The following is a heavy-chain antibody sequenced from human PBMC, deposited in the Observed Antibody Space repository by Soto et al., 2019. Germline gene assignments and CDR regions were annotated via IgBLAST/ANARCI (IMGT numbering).Heavy chain of an antibody. J-gene: IGHJ3*02. CDR1: GGSISSGGYY. CDR2: IYYSGST. Sequence: PSETLSLTCTVSGGSISSGGYYWRWIRQHPGKGLEWIGYIYYSGSTYYNPSLKSRVTISVDTSKNQFSLKLSSVTAADTAVYYCARDNKATFGHDAFDIWGQGTMVTVSS. V-gene: IGHV4-31*03. D-gene: IGHD3-16*01. CDR3: ARDNKATFGHDAFDI.